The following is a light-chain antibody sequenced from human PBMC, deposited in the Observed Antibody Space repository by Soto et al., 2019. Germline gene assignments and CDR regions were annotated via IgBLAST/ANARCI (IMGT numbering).Light chain of an antibody. Sequence: DIQMTQSPASLSASVGDRVTITCRASQTISSYLNWYQQKPGAAPKLLIYSASTLESGVPSRFSGSGFGTAYTLTISSLQPADFAVYYCQQTFRTPHTFGQGTKLDIK. V-gene: IGKV1-39*01. CDR2: SAS. CDR3: QQTFRTPHT. CDR1: QTISSY. J-gene: IGKJ2*01.